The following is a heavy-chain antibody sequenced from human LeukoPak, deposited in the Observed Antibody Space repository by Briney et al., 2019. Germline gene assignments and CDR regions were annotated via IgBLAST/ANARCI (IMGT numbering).Heavy chain of an antibody. CDR3: ARGDITMVRGVTTYYFDY. D-gene: IGHD3-10*01. CDR2: IYYSGST. J-gene: IGHJ4*02. CDR1: DGSISSYY. V-gene: IGHV4-59*01. Sequence: SETLSLTCTVSDGSISSYYWSWIRQPPGKGLEWIGYIYYSGSTNYNPSLKSRVTISVDTSKNQFSLKLSSVTAADTAVYYCARGDITMVRGVTTYYFDYWGQGTLVTVSS.